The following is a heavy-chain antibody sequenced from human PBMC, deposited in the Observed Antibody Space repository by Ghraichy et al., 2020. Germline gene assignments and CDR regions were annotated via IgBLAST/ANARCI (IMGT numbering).Heavy chain of an antibody. V-gene: IGHV4-39*01. CDR1: GGSISSSSYY. J-gene: IGHJ4*02. CDR3: ARHDIRYSSSPDY. CDR2: IYYSGST. Sequence: SERTALTCTVSGGSISSSSYYWGWIRQPPGKGLEWIGSIYYSGSTYYNPSLKSRVTISVDTSKNQFSLKLSSVTAADTAVYYCARHDIRYSSSPDYWGQGTLVTVSS. D-gene: IGHD6-13*01.